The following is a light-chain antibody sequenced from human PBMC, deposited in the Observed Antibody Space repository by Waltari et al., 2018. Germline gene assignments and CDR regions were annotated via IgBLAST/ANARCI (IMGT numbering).Light chain of an antibody. CDR1: AFETKL. V-gene: IGLV3-21*02. Sequence: SYILTQPPSVSVAPGQTARLSLGGRAFETKLFHWSQQKPGQAPKLVVYDDTDRPPGVPERFSGSTSGYTATLTISRVEAGDEADYFCQVWDSNGDHVVFGGGTKLTVL. CDR3: QVWDSNGDHVV. CDR2: DDT. J-gene: IGLJ2*01.